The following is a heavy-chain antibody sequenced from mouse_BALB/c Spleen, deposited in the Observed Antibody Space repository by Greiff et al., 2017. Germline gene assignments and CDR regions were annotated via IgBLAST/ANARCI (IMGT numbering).Heavy chain of an antibody. CDR3: AREGIYDGSYWYFDV. CDR2: IWAGGST. V-gene: IGHV2-9*02. J-gene: IGHJ1*01. CDR1: GFSLTSYG. D-gene: IGHD2-3*01. Sequence: VQLQESGPGLVAPSQSLSITCTVSGFSLTSYGVHWVRQPPGKGLEWLGVIWAGGSTNYNSALMSRLSISKDNSKSQVFLKMNSLQTDDTAMYYCAREGIYDGSYWYFDVWGAGTTVTVSS.